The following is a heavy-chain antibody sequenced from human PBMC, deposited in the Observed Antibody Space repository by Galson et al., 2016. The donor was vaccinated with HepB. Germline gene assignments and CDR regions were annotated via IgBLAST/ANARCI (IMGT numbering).Heavy chain of an antibody. D-gene: IGHD3-16*01. V-gene: IGHV3-33*07. Sequence: SLRLSCAASGFTFSNYGMYWVRQAPGKGLEGVANIWHAGSKTYYVDSVKGRLTISRDHSKSSVFLQMNSLRSEDTAVYYCARGNYDSPGYFFDNSFDPWGQGTLVTVSS. J-gene: IGHJ5*02. CDR2: IWHAGSKT. CDR1: GFTFSNYG. CDR3: ARGNYDSPGYFFDNSFDP.